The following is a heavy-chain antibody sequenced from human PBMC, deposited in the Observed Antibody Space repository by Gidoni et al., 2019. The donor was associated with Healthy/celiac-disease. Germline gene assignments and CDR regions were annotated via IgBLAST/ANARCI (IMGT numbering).Heavy chain of an antibody. CDR3: ARQNYYDSSGYYSQAFDI. V-gene: IGHV4-39*01. CDR2: IYYSGST. J-gene: IGHJ3*02. Sequence: LQESGPGLVKPSETLSLTCTVSGGSISSSSYYWGWIRQPPGKGLEWIGSIYYSGSTYYNPSLTSRVTISVDTSKNQFSLKLRSVTAADTAVYYCARQNYYDSSGYYSQAFDIWGQGTMVTVSS. CDR1: GGSISSSSYY. D-gene: IGHD3-22*01.